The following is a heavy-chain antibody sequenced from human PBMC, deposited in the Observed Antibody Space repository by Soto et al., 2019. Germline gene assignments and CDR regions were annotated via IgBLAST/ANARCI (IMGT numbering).Heavy chain of an antibody. CDR1: GGSISSYY. CDR3: AREVNYYDSSGYYHYFDY. V-gene: IGHV4-59*01. J-gene: IGHJ4*02. Sequence: SETLSLTCTVSGGSISSYYWSWIRQPPGKGLEWIGYIYYSGSTNYNPSLKSRVTISVDTSKNQFSLKLSSVTAADTAVYYCAREVNYYDSSGYYHYFDYWGQGTLVTVSS. CDR2: IYYSGST. D-gene: IGHD3-22*01.